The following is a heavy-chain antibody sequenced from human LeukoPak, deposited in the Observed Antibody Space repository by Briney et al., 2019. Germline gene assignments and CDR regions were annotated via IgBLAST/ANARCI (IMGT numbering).Heavy chain of an antibody. J-gene: IGHJ4*02. D-gene: IGHD7-27*01. CDR1: GFTFSSYA. CDR3: AKDPLTGDSNAVDY. Sequence: GGSLRLSCAASGFTFSSYAMSWVRQAPGKGLEWVSAISGSGSSTYYADSVKGRFTISRDNSKNTLYLQMNSLRAEDTAVYYCAKDPLTGDSNAVDYWGQGTLVTISS. CDR2: ISGSGSST. V-gene: IGHV3-23*01.